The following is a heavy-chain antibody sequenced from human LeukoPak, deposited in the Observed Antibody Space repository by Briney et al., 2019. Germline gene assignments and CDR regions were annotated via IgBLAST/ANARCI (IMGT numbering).Heavy chain of an antibody. Sequence: WASAKVSCKASGYTFTGYYMHWVRQAPGQGREWMGWINPNSGGTNYAQKFQGRVTMTRDTSISTAYMELSRLRSDDTAVYYCASAIAVAGLFDYWGQGTLVTVSS. CDR2: INPNSGGT. CDR3: ASAIAVAGLFDY. D-gene: IGHD6-19*01. V-gene: IGHV1-2*02. J-gene: IGHJ4*02. CDR1: GYTFTGYY.